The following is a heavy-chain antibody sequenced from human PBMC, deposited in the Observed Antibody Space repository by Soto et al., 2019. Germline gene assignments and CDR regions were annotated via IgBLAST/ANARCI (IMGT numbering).Heavy chain of an antibody. CDR2: MNPNSGNT. CDR1: GYTFTSYD. D-gene: IGHD6-13*01. J-gene: IGHJ4*02. Sequence: ASVKVSCKASGYTFTSYDINWVRRATGQGLEWMGWMNPNSGNTGYAQKFQGRVTMTRNTSISTAYMELSSLRSEDTAVYYCARGLGIAAAGSSDYWGQGTLVTVSS. CDR3: ARGLGIAAAGSSDY. V-gene: IGHV1-8*01.